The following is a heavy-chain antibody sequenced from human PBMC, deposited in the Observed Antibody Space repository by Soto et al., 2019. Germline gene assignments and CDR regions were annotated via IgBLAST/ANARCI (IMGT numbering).Heavy chain of an antibody. CDR3: AKETVIAAAIDY. Sequence: QVQLVESGGGVVQPGRSLRLSCAASGFTFSSYGMHWVRQAPGKGLEWVAVISYDGSNKYYADSVKGRFTISRDNSKNTLYLQMNSLRAEDTAVYYCAKETVIAAAIDYWGQGTLVTVSS. CDR2: ISYDGSNK. V-gene: IGHV3-30*18. CDR1: GFTFSSYG. J-gene: IGHJ4*02. D-gene: IGHD6-13*01.